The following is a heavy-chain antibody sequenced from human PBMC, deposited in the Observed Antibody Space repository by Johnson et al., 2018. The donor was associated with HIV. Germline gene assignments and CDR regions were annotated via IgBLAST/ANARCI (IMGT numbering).Heavy chain of an antibody. V-gene: IGHV3-9*01. CDR1: GFPFVDYA. CDR2: FSWNRGNF. Sequence: VQLVESGGGLVQPGRSLRLSCAASGFPFVDYALHGARQTQGKGLEWASGFSWNRGNFAYADPVKGRLRFSRDNAKNSLYLQMNSLRAEDTAVYFCARAYSYGYGDTDALDMWGQGTMVTVS. CDR3: ARAYSYGYGDTDALDM. D-gene: IGHD5-18*01. J-gene: IGHJ3*02.